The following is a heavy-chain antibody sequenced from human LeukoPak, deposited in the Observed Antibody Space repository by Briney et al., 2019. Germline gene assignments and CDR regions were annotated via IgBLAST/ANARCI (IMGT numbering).Heavy chain of an antibody. D-gene: IGHD4-17*01. CDR1: GYTFTTYH. CDR2: MNPCSGDR. J-gene: IGHJ4*02. Sequence: GASVKVSCKTSGYTFTTYHINWVRQATGQGLEWLGWMNPCSGDRGYAQKFQGRLSITSDTSISTAYMELSSLRSDDTAVYFCARTTSLTASGYDYWGQGTLVTVSS. CDR3: ARTTSLTASGYDY. V-gene: IGHV1-8*03.